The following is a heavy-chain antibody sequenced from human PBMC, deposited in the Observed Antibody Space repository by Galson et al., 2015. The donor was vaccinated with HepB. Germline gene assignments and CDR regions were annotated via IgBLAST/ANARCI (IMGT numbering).Heavy chain of an antibody. CDR1: GFTFEDHA. Sequence: SLRLSCAASGFTFEDHAMHWVRQAPGKGLEWVAVISYDGSNKYYADSVKGRFTIPRDNSKNTLYLQMNSLRAEDTAVYYCAKDEVEAAGGMPQKYYDMDVWGQGTTVTVSS. CDR2: ISYDGSNK. V-gene: IGHV3-30*18. D-gene: IGHD6-13*01. CDR3: AKDEVEAAGGMPQKYYDMDV. J-gene: IGHJ6*02.